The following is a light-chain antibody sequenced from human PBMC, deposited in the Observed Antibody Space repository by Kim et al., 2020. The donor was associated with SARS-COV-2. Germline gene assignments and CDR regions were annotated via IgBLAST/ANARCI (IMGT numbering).Light chain of an antibody. CDR1: QSVSSN. CDR3: QQYNNWPPLT. V-gene: IGKV3-15*01. J-gene: IGKJ4*01. Sequence: EIVMTQSLATLSVSPGERATLSCRASQSVSSNLAWYQQKPGQAPRLLIYGASTRATGIPARISGSGSGTEFTLTISSLQSEDFAVYYCQQYNNWPPLTFGGGTKVDIK. CDR2: GAS.